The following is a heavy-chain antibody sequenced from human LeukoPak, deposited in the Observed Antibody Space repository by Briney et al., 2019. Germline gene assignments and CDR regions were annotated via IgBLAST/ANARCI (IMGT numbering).Heavy chain of an antibody. J-gene: IGHJ4*02. CDR1: GFTFSSYA. CDR2: ISGSGGST. D-gene: IGHD2-15*01. Sequence: GGSLRLSCAASGFTFSSYAMSWVRQAPGKRLEWVSAISGSGGSTYYADSVKGRFTISRDNSKNTLYLQMSSLRAEDTAVYYCAKVEYCSGGSCYFFDYWGQGTLVTVSS. V-gene: IGHV3-23*01. CDR3: AKVEYCSGGSCYFFDY.